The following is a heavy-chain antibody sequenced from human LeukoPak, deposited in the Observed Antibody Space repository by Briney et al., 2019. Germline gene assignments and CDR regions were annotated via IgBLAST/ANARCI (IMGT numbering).Heavy chain of an antibody. Sequence: GGSLRLSCAASGFTFSSYAMSWVRQAPGKGLEWVSAISGSGGSTYYADSVKGRFTISRDNSKNTQYLQMNSLRAEDTAVYYCAADYDSSGYPFDYWGQGTLVTVSS. CDR2: ISGSGGST. CDR3: AADYDSSGYPFDY. D-gene: IGHD3-22*01. V-gene: IGHV3-23*01. J-gene: IGHJ4*02. CDR1: GFTFSSYA.